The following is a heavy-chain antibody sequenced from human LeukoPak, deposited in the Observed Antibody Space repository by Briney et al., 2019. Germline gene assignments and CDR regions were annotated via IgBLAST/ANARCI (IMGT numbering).Heavy chain of an antibody. V-gene: IGHV3-66*01. CDR2: IYSGGRT. CDR1: GFTFSSYW. Sequence: GGSLRLSCAASGFTFSSYWMHWVRQAPGKGLEWVSVIYSGGRTYYAGSVKGRFTISRDNSKNTVDLQMSSLRVDDSAIYYCVRGPPTPGFFHFFFWGQGTLATVSS. D-gene: IGHD2-15*01. J-gene: IGHJ4*02. CDR3: VRGPPTPGFFHFFF.